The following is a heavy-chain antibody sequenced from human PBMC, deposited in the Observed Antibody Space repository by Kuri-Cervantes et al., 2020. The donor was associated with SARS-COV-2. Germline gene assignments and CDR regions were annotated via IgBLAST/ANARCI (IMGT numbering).Heavy chain of an antibody. V-gene: IGHV1-69*13. J-gene: IGHJ6*02. CDR1: GGTFSSYA. CDR3: ARAHCSGGSCYPEYYYYYGMDV. D-gene: IGHD2-15*01. Sequence: SVKVSCKASGGTFSSYAISWVRQAPGQGLEWMGGIIPIFSTANYAQKFQGRVTITADESTSTAYMELSSLRSEDTAVYYCARAHCSGGSCYPEYYYYYGMDVWGQGTTVTVSS. CDR2: IIPIFSTA.